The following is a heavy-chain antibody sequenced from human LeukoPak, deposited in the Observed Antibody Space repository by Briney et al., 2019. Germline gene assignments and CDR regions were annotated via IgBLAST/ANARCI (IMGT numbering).Heavy chain of an antibody. J-gene: IGHJ3*02. CDR3: ARDATYNWNDLSGSSDAFDI. V-gene: IGHV1-2*02. CDR2: INPNSGGT. D-gene: IGHD1-1*01. CDR1: GGTFSSYA. Sequence: GASVKVSCKASGGTFSSYAISWVRQAPGQGLEWMGWINPNSGGTNYAQKFQGRVTMTRDTSISTAYMELSRLRSDDTAVYYCARDATYNWNDLSGSSDAFDIWGQGTMVTVSS.